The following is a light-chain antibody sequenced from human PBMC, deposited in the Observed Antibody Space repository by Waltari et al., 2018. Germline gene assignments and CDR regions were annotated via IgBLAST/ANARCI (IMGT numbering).Light chain of an antibody. CDR3: QQYNFFWT. Sequence: DIQMTQSPSALSASVGDRVTITCRASQSISSWLAWYQQKPGKAPKLLIYKASSLESGVPSRFSGSGSGTEFTITISSLQPDDFATYYCQQYNFFWTFGQGTKVEV. CDR1: QSISSW. J-gene: IGKJ1*01. CDR2: KAS. V-gene: IGKV1-5*03.